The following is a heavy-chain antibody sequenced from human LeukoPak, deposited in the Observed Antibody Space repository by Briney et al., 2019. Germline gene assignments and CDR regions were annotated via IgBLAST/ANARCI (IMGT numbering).Heavy chain of an antibody. V-gene: IGHV1-69*04. CDR1: GGTFSSYA. CDR3: AYASRRGDFDY. D-gene: IGHD1-26*01. Sequence: ASVTVSCKASGGTFSSYAISWVRQAPGQGLEWMGRIIPILGIANYAQKFQGRVTITADKSTSTAYMELSSLRSEDTAVYYCAYASRRGDFDYWGQGTLVTVSS. J-gene: IGHJ4*02. CDR2: IIPILGIA.